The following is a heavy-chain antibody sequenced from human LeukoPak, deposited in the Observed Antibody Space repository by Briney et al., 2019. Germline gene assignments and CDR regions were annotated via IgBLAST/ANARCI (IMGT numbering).Heavy chain of an antibody. J-gene: IGHJ6*02. V-gene: IGHV1-18*01. D-gene: IGHD3-22*01. CDR3: ARSDSQYYYYYGMDV. CDR1: GYTFTSHG. CDR2: ISAYNGNT. Sequence: ASVKVSCKASGYTFTSHGISWVRQAPGQGLEWMGWISAYNGNTNYAQKLQGRVTMTTDTSTSTAYMELRSLRSDDTAVYYCARSDSQYYYYYGMDVWGQGTTVTVSS.